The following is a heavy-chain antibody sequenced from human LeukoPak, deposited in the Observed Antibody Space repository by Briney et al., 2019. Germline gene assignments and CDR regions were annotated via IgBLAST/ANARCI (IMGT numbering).Heavy chain of an antibody. CDR2: ISRDGSST. V-gene: IGHV3-74*01. CDR1: GFTLNNYW. Sequence: GGSLRLSCAASGFTLNNYWMHWVRQGPGEGLMWVSRISRDGSSTTYADSVKGRFTISRDNTKNTLYLQMDSLTGEDTAVYYCAKEKAHAHPVDYWGQGTLVTVSS. J-gene: IGHJ4*02. CDR3: AKEKAHAHPVDY.